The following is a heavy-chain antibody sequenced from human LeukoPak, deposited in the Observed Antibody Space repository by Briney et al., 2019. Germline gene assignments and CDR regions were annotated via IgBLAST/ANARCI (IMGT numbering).Heavy chain of an antibody. V-gene: IGHV4-4*07. CDR3: ARHYNWFDP. CDR1: GGSISTYY. Sequence: PSETLSLTCTVSGGSISTYYWSWIRQPAGKGLEWIGRVHTSGSTNYNPSLKSRVTISIDTSQNQFSLKLSSVTAADTAIYYCARHYNWFDPWGQGILVTVSS. J-gene: IGHJ5*02. CDR2: VHTSGST.